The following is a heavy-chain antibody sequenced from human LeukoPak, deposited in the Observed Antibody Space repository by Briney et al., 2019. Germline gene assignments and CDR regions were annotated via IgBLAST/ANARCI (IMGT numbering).Heavy chain of an antibody. J-gene: IGHJ4*02. D-gene: IGHD2-15*01. CDR3: ARDGYCSGGSCSRGDRYFDY. CDR1: GGSISSGDYY. V-gene: IGHV4-30-4*01. Sequence: SETLSLTCTVSGGSISSGDYYWSWIRQPPGKGLEWIGYIYYSGSTYYNPSLKSRVTISVDTSKNQFSLKLSSVTAADTAVYYCARDGYCSGGSCSRGDRYFDYWGQGTLVTVSS. CDR2: IYYSGST.